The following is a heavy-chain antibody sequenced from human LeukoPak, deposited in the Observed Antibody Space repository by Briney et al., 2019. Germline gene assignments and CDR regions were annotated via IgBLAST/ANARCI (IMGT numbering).Heavy chain of an antibody. D-gene: IGHD3-9*01. CDR3: AKWGDYDVLTGYYDPDY. CDR2: ITGSGGGT. V-gene: IGHV3-23*01. CDR1: GFTFSDYA. Sequence: GGSLRLSCAASGFTFSDYAMSWVRQAPGKGLEWVSAITGSGGGTYYADSVKGRFTISRDNSKNTLYLQMNSLRAEDTAVYYCAKWGDYDVLTGYYDPDYWGQGTLVTVSS. J-gene: IGHJ4*02.